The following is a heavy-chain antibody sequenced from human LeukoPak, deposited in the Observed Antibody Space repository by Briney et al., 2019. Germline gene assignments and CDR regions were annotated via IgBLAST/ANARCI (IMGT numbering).Heavy chain of an antibody. CDR1: GYTFTSYS. CDR2: ISAYNGNT. Sequence: SVKLSCKASGYTFTSYSISWVRQTPGQGLEWMGWISAYNGNTNYAQKFQGRVTMTRDTSTSTAYMELRRLRSDDTAVYYYARAGRIVGATKPFDFWGQGTRVTVSS. CDR3: ARAGRIVGATKPFDF. J-gene: IGHJ4*02. V-gene: IGHV1-18*01. D-gene: IGHD1-26*01.